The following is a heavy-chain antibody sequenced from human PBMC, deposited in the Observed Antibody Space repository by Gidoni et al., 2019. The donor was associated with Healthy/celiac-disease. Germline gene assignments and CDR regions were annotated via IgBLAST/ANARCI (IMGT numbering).Heavy chain of an antibody. CDR2: IIPILGIA. Sequence: QVQLVQSGAEVQKPGSSVKVSCKASGGTFISYTISWVRQAPGQGLEWMGRIIPILGIANYAQKFQGRVTITADKATSTAYMELSSLRSEDTAVYYCTRTTDSGWFSLRDDYWGQGTLVTVSS. CDR1: GGTFISYT. V-gene: IGHV1-69*02. D-gene: IGHD6-19*01. CDR3: TRTTDSGWFSLRDDY. J-gene: IGHJ4*02.